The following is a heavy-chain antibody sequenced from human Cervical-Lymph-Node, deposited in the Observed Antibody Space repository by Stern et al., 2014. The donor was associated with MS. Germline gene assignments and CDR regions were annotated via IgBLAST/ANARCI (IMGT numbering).Heavy chain of an antibody. Sequence: VQLLESGPGLVRPSGTLSLTCAVSGDSISTDNWWSWVRQPPGKGLDWIGEVYHTGSANYDPSLKSRVTISVDKSKNQFSLRLTSMTAADTAVYYCARDQGFQLMNSWGQGTLVIVSS. CDR1: GDSISTDNW. D-gene: IGHD2-2*01. CDR2: VYHTGSA. CDR3: ARDQGFQLMNS. J-gene: IGHJ4*02. V-gene: IGHV4-4*02.